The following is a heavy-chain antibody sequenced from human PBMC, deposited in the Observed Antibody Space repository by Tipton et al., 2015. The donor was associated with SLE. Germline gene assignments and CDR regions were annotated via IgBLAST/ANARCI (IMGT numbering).Heavy chain of an antibody. J-gene: IGHJ6*04. Sequence: TLSLTCAVSAYSITSGYSWDWFRQPPEKGLDWIGTMYHTGSTYYNPSLKSRVTISVDTSKNQLSLKLSSVTAADTAIYYCARMRGSGSSYYYGLDVWGKGTTVTVSS. CDR2: MYHTGST. D-gene: IGHD3-10*01. CDR1: AYSITSGYS. V-gene: IGHV4-38-2*01. CDR3: ARMRGSGSSYYYGLDV.